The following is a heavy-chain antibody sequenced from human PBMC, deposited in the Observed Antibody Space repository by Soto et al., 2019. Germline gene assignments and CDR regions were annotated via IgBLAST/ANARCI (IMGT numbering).Heavy chain of an antibody. CDR1: GFPFSRFE. Sequence: GGSLRLSCAASGFPFSRFEMNWVRQAPGKGLEWVSYISSSSDVIYYADSVKGRFTISRDNAKNSLYLQMSSLRAEDTAVYFCAKDLGSYLSPAFDYWGLGTLVTVSS. D-gene: IGHD1-26*01. CDR2: ISSSSDVI. J-gene: IGHJ4*02. V-gene: IGHV3-48*03. CDR3: AKDLGSYLSPAFDY.